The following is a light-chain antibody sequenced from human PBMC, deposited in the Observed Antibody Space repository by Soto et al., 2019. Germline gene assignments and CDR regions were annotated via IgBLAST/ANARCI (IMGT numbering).Light chain of an antibody. Sequence: ENVLTQSPGTLSLSPGERATLFCRASQSVSSSSLAWYQQKPGQAPRLLMYGASSRATGIPDRFSGSGSGTDFTLTIRTLEPEDFAVYYCQQYDSSPRTFGQGTKVDIK. V-gene: IGKV3-20*01. CDR1: QSVSSSS. CDR3: QQYDSSPRT. J-gene: IGKJ1*01. CDR2: GAS.